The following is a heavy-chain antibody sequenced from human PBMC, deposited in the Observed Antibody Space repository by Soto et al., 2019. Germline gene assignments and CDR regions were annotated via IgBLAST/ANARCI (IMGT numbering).Heavy chain of an antibody. V-gene: IGHV1-3*01. Sequence: GASVKVSCKASGYTFTGYYMHWVRQAPGQRLEWMGWINAGNGNTKYSQKFQGRVTITRDTSASTAYMELSSLGSEDTAVYYCAGEVVAMNIEWSVYYYYGMDVWGQGTTVTVSS. D-gene: IGHD5-12*01. CDR3: AGEVVAMNIEWSVYYYYGMDV. CDR2: INAGNGNT. CDR1: GYTFTGYY. J-gene: IGHJ6*02.